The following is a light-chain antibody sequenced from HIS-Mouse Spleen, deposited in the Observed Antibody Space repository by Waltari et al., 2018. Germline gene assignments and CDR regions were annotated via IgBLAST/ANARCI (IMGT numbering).Light chain of an antibody. CDR1: RSDVGSYNL. Sequence: QSALTQPASVSGSPGQSITISCTGTRSDVGSYNLVSGYQQHPGKAPKLMIYEGSKRPSGVSNRFSGSKSGNTASLTISGLQAEDEADYYCCSYAGSSTFVVFGGGTKLTVL. CDR3: CSYAGSSTFVV. J-gene: IGLJ2*01. CDR2: EGS. V-gene: IGLV2-23*01.